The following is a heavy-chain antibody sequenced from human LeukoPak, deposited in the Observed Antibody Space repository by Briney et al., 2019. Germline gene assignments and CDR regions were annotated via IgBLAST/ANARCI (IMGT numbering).Heavy chain of an antibody. CDR3: ARERYYDSSGYYPDAFDI. Sequence: GGSLRLSCAASGFTFSSYWMSWVRQAPGEGLEGVANIKQDGSEKYYVDSVKGRFTISRDNAKNSLYLQMNGLRAEDTAVYYCARERYYDSSGYYPDAFDIWGQGTMVTVSS. CDR1: GFTFSSYW. CDR2: IKQDGSEK. D-gene: IGHD3-22*01. J-gene: IGHJ3*02. V-gene: IGHV3-7*01.